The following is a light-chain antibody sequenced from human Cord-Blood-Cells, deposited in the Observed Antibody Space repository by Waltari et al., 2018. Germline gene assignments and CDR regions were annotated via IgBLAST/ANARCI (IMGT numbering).Light chain of an antibody. V-gene: IGLV2-23*01. CDR3: CSYAGSSTWV. CDR1: SSDVGSYNL. Sequence: QSALTQPASVSGSPGQSITISCTGTSSDVGSYNLVSWYQQHPGKAPKLMSYDGSKRPSGVSNRVSGSKSGNTAYLTISGLQAEDEADYYCCSYAGSSTWVFGGGTKLTVL. CDR2: DGS. J-gene: IGLJ3*02.